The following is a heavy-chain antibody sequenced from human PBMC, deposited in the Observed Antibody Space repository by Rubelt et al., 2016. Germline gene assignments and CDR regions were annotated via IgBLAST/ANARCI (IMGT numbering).Heavy chain of an antibody. CDR2: SYYSGST. D-gene: IGHD6-19*01. CDR3: ARHPLSSGCPDY. CDR1: GGSISSSSYY. Sequence: QLQLQESGPGLVKPSETLSLTCTVSGGSISSSSYYWGWIRQPPGKGLEWIGSSYYSGSTYYNPSLKSRVTISVDTSKNQFSLRLSSVTAADTAGYYCARHPLSSGCPDYWGQGTLVTVSS. J-gene: IGHJ4*02. V-gene: IGHV4-39*07.